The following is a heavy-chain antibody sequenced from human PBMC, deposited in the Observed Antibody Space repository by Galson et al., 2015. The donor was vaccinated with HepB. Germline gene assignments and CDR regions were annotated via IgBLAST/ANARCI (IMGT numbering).Heavy chain of an antibody. CDR1: GINFNTFE. CDR3: ARDWHYDTRAYYAGGDNGMDV. V-gene: IGHV3-48*03. CDR2: ISPSGDPV. J-gene: IGHJ6*02. Sequence: SLRLSCASSGINFNTFEMNWVRQAPGKGLEWISYISPSGDPVYYADSVKGRFTISRDNTKKSLYLQMHSLRDEDTATYYCARDWHYDTRAYYAGGDNGMDVWGQGTMVTVAS. D-gene: IGHD3-22*01.